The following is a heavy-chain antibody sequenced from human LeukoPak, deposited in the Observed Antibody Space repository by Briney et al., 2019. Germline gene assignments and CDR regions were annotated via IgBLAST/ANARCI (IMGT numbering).Heavy chain of an antibody. CDR1: GGSISSGDNY. CDR3: ARRVISEFSIEKGYWLDP. J-gene: IGHJ5*02. D-gene: IGHD3-3*02. CDR2: ILSSGST. V-gene: IGHV4-61*08. Sequence: PSETLSLTYTVSGGSISSGDNYWSWIRQSPGKGLEWIGYILSSGSTHHNPSLTSRISLSVDTSKNQFSLKLSSVTAADTAVYYCARRVISEFSIEKGYWLDPWGQGTLVTVSS.